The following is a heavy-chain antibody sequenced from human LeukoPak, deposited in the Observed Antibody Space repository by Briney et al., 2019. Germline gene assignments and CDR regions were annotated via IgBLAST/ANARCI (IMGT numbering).Heavy chain of an antibody. V-gene: IGHV1-18*01. D-gene: IGHD2-2*01. CDR3: ASPDIVVVPAAIRRSYRYNWNYWVFDY. J-gene: IGHJ4*02. CDR1: GYTFTSYG. Sequence: ASVKVSCKASGYTFTSYGISWVRQAPGQGLEWMGWINGYNGNTNYAQRLQGRVTITADESTSTAYMELSSLRSEDTAVYYCASPDIVVVPAAIRRSYRYNWNYWVFDYWGQGTLVTVSS. CDR2: INGYNGNT.